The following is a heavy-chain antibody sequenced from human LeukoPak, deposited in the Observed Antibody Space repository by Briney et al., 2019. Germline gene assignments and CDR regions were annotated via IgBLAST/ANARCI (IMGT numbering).Heavy chain of an antibody. D-gene: IGHD1-1*01. CDR3: ARDLGGRAGRLDY. J-gene: IGHJ4*02. V-gene: IGHV4-39*07. CDR1: GGSISSSSYY. CDR2: IYYSGST. Sequence: SETLSLTCTVSGGSISSSSYYWGWIRQPPGKGLEWIGSIYYSGSTYYNPSLKSRVTISVDTSKNQFSLKLSSVTAADTAVYYCARDLGGRAGRLDYWGQGTLVTVSS.